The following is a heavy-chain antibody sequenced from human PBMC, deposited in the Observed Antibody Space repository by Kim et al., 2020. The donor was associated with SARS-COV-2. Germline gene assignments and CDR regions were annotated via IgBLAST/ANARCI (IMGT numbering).Heavy chain of an antibody. CDR3: ARSQGYAPFDY. CDR2: T. Sequence: TNTTPTHTSRVTISVDTSKHQFSLKLSSVTAADTAVYYWARSQGYAPFDYWGQGTLVTVSS. D-gene: IGHD2-15*01. V-gene: IGHV4-59*01. J-gene: IGHJ4*02.